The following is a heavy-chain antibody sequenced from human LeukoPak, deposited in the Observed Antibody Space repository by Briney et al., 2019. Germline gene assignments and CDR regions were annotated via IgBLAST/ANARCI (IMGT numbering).Heavy chain of an antibody. CDR2: MNPNSGNT. D-gene: IGHD3-22*01. CDR3: ARDYYDSSGYSPGDY. Sequence: ASVKVSCKASGYTFTSYDINWVRQATGQGLEWMGWMNPNSGNTGYAQKFQGRVTMTRDTSISTAYMELSRLRSDDTAVYYCARDYYDSSGYSPGDYWGQGTLVTVSS. V-gene: IGHV1-8*01. CDR1: GYTFTSYD. J-gene: IGHJ4*02.